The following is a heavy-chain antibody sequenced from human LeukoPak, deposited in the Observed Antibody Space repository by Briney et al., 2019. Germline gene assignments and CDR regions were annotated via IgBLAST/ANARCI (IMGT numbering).Heavy chain of an antibody. Sequence: ASVKVSCKVSGYTLTELSMHWVRQAPEIGLEWMGGFDPEDGETIYAQKLQGRVTMTEDTSTDTAYMELSSLRSEDTAVYYCARDLEGVAGTDFPPTDYWGQGTLVTVSS. V-gene: IGHV1-24*01. CDR3: ARDLEGVAGTDFPPTDY. CDR1: GYTLTELS. D-gene: IGHD6-19*01. CDR2: FDPEDGET. J-gene: IGHJ4*02.